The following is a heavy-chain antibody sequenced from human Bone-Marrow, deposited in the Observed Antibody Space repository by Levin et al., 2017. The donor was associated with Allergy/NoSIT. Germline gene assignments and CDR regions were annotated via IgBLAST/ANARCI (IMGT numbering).Heavy chain of an antibody. V-gene: IGHV3-21*06. J-gene: IGHJ6*02. CDR1: GFDFNTHD. D-gene: IGHD6-19*01. Sequence: PGGSLRLSCRGSGFDFNTHDMNWVRQAPGQGLEWVSSISGNSHYVYYADSVKCRFSISRDNAKNSMFLHMNSLRVEDTAVYYCARSQGRSGWSYYYYGVDVWGRGTTLTVSS. CDR2: ISGNSHYV. CDR3: ARSQGRSGWSYYYYGVDV.